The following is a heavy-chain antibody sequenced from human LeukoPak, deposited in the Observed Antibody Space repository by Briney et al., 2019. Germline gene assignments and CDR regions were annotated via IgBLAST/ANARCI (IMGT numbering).Heavy chain of an antibody. V-gene: IGHV3-53*01. D-gene: IGHD1-26*01. CDR3: ARLGRVNYFDY. Sequence: GSLRLSCAASGFSVSSSYISWVRQAPGKGPEWVSVIYSGGNTYYADSVKGRFTISRDNSKNTLYLQMNGLRAEDAAVYYCARLGRVNYFDYWGQGTLVTVSS. J-gene: IGHJ4*02. CDR1: GFSVSSSY. CDR2: IYSGGNT.